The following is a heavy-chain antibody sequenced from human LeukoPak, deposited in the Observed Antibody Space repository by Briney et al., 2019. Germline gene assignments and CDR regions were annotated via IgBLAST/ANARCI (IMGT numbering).Heavy chain of an antibody. V-gene: IGHV4-59*01. J-gene: IGHJ5*02. CDR2: IYYNGST. D-gene: IGHD3-3*01. CDR3: AATLGGYYDFWSGHFAWFDP. Sequence: PSETLSLTCTVSGGSISSYYWSWIRQPPGKGLEWIGYIYYNGSTNYNPSLKSRVTISVDTSKNQFSLKLSSVTAADTAVYYCAATLGGYYDFWSGHFAWFDPWGQGTLVTVSS. CDR1: GGSISSYY.